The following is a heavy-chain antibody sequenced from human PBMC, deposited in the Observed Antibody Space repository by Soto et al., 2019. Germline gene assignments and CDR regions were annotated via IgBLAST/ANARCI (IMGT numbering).Heavy chain of an antibody. CDR1: GFTFSDSY. CDR2: ISSTSRHT. Sequence: LRLSCAASGFTFSDSYVTWIRQAPGKGLEWLSYISSTSRHTDYADSVKGRFTISRDNANNSLYLQMNSLRVDDSAVYFCARAASAAGSRYFDYWGQGALVTVSS. V-gene: IGHV3-11*06. CDR3: ARAASAAGSRYFDY. J-gene: IGHJ4*02. D-gene: IGHD6-13*01.